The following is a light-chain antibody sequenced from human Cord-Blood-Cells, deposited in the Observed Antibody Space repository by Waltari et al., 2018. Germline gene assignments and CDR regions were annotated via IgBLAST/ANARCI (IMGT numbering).Light chain of an antibody. CDR2: YAS. J-gene: IGKJ1*01. CDR3: HQSSSLPRT. CDR1: QSIGSS. V-gene: IGKV6-21*01. Sequence: ELVLTQFPDFLSLSPTAYVTITCRSSQSIGSSLHWYQQKPDQSPKLLIKYASQSFSGVPSRFSGSGSGTDFTLTINSLEAEDAATYYCHQSSSLPRTFGQGTKVEIK.